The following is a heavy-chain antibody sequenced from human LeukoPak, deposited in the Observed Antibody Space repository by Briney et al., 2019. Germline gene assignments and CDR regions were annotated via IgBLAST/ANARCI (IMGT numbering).Heavy chain of an antibody. CDR2: KSYGVSNK. CDR3: ASRPAQYFDS. V-gene: IGHV3-30-3*01. CDR1: GFTLSSSA. J-gene: IGHJ4*02. Sequence: SLRHSCAAPGFTLSSSAMQSVRQAPAKGLGWVEAKSYGVSNKYYAASVKGRFTISRDNSNNALYLQMNSLRPDDTDVYYCASRPAQYFDSWGQGTLVTVSS.